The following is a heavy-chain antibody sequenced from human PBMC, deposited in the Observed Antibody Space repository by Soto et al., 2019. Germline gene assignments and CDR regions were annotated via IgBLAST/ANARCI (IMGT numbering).Heavy chain of an antibody. D-gene: IGHD5-18*01. J-gene: IGHJ4*02. V-gene: IGHV1-69*13. CDR1: GGTFSNSA. Sequence: SVKVSCKASGGTFSNSAIIWVRQAPGQGLEWMGGILPIFGTPNYAQKFQGRLTISADEFSSTAYMELNILRSEDTAVYYCATPAEGLDTAMLKGLAHWGQGSLVTVSS. CDR2: ILPIFGTP. CDR3: ATPAEGLDTAMLKGLAH.